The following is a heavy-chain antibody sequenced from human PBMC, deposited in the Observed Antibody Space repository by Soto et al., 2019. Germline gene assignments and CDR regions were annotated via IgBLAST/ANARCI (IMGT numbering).Heavy chain of an antibody. CDR2: IYYSGST. J-gene: IGHJ5*02. CDR3: ARVYYDSSGYPKDNWFDP. D-gene: IGHD3-22*01. V-gene: IGHV4-31*03. Sequence: QVQLQESGPGLVKPSQTLSLTCTVSGGSISSGGYYWSWIRQHPGKGLEWIGYIYYSGSTYYNPSLKSRVTISVDTSKNQFSQKLSSVTAADTAVYYCARVYYDSSGYPKDNWFDPWGQGTLVTVSS. CDR1: GGSISSGGYY.